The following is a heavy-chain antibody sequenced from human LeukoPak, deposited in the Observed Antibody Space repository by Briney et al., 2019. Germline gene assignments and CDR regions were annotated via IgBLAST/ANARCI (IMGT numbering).Heavy chain of an antibody. V-gene: IGHV4-39*02. CDR2: IYYSGST. Sequence: PSETLSLTCTVSGGSISSSSYYWGWIRQPPGKGLEWIGSIYYSGSTYYNPSLKSRVTISVDTSKNQFSLKLSSVTAADTAVYYCARESLDIVATIDAFDIWGQGTMVTVSS. J-gene: IGHJ3*02. CDR3: ARESLDIVATIDAFDI. CDR1: GGSISSSSYY. D-gene: IGHD5-12*01.